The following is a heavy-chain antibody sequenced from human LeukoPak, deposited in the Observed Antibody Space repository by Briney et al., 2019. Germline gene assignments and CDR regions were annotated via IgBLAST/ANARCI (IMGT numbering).Heavy chain of an antibody. CDR1: GGSISSSNW. D-gene: IGHD3-10*01. CDR2: IYHSGST. Sequence: SETLSLTCAVSGGSISSSNWWSWVRQPPGKGLEWIGEIYHSGSTNYNPSLKSRVTISVDKSKNQFSLKLSSVTAADSAVYYCARTYYYGSGSYISYFDYWGQGTLVTVSS. V-gene: IGHV4-4*02. J-gene: IGHJ4*02. CDR3: ARTYYYGSGSYISYFDY.